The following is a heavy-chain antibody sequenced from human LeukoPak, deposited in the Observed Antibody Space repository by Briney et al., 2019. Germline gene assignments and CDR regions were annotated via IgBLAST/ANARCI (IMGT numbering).Heavy chain of an antibody. V-gene: IGHV3-30*04. Sequence: GGSLRLSCAASGFTFSSYAMHWVRQAPGKGLEWVAVIPYDGSNKYYADSVKGRFTISRDNSKNTLYLQMNSLRAEDTAVYYCARREPTTVTHWAFDIWGQGTMVTVSS. CDR2: IPYDGSNK. CDR3: ARREPTTVTHWAFDI. CDR1: GFTFSSYA. J-gene: IGHJ3*02. D-gene: IGHD4-17*01.